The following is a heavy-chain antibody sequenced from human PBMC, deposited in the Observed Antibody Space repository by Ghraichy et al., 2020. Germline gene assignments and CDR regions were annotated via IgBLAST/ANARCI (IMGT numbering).Heavy chain of an antibody. CDR3: TSGYYFFDY. Sequence: GESLNISCAASGLTFSSYWMSWVRQVPGKGLEWVANIKQDASEKYYVDSVKGRFTISRDNTKNPLYLQMNSLRAEDTAVYYCTSGYYFFDYWGQGTLVTVSS. CDR1: GLTFSSYW. V-gene: IGHV3-7*03. CDR2: IKQDASEK. D-gene: IGHD3-22*01. J-gene: IGHJ4*02.